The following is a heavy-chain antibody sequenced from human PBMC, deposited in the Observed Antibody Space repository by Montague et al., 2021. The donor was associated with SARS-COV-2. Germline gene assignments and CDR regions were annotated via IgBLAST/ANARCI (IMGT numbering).Heavy chain of an antibody. V-gene: IGHV4-39*01. J-gene: IGHJ3*01. CDR1: GGSITRNYY. CDR3: ARPLVRGVPKAFDV. Sequence: SETLSPTCTVSGGSITRNYYWGWIRQSPGKGLEWVGNIYYSGTTFINPSLESRVTISVDASKNQFSLNLTSVTAADTAVYYCARPLVRGVPKAFDVWGQGALVIVSS. D-gene: IGHD3-10*01. CDR2: IYYSGTT.